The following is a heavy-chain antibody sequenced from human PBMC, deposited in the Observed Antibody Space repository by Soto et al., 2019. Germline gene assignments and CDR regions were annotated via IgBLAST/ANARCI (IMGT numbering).Heavy chain of an antibody. CDR3: ARNGTYSSSLSHHSGMDV. D-gene: IGHD1-26*01. J-gene: IGHJ6*02. V-gene: IGHV1-69*13. Sequence: GASVKVSCKASGGTFGNFIMNWVRQTPGQGLEWMGGIVPMLGTPTYAEKFKGRVRISATGSTSATYMELTSLRSEDTAICYCARNGTYSSSLSHHSGMDVWGQGTTVTVSS. CDR1: GGTFGNFI. CDR2: IVPMLGTP.